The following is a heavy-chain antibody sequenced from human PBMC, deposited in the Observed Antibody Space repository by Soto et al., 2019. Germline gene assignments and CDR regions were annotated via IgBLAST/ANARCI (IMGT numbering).Heavy chain of an antibody. Sequence: GGSLRLSCAASGFTFSSYGMHWVRQAPGKGLEWVAVIWYDGSNKYYADSVKGRFTISRDNSKNTLYLQMNSLRAEDTAVYYCAREGKRLGYCSGGSCSAATYWGQGTLVTVSS. CDR2: IWYDGSNK. CDR3: AREGKRLGYCSGGSCSAATY. V-gene: IGHV3-33*01. J-gene: IGHJ4*02. CDR1: GFTFSSYG. D-gene: IGHD2-15*01.